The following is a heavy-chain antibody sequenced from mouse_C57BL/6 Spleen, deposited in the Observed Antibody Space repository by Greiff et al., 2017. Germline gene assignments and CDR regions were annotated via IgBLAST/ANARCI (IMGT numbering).Heavy chain of an antibody. V-gene: IGHV1-80*01. J-gene: IGHJ1*03. CDR3: ARRPPLLAGYFDV. CDR1: GYAFSSYW. CDR2: IYPGDGDT. Sequence: QVQLQQSGAELVKPGASVKISCKASGYAFSSYWMNWVKQRPGKGLEWIGQIYPGDGDTNYNGKFKGKDTLTADKSSSTAYMQLSSLTSEDSAVYFCARRPPLLAGYFDVWGTGTTVTVSS. D-gene: IGHD2-10*01.